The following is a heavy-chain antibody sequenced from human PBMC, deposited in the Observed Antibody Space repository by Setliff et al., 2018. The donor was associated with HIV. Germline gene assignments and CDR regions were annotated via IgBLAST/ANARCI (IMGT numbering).Heavy chain of an antibody. J-gene: IGHJ4*02. Sequence: SGPTLVNPTQTLTLTCTFSGLSLSTSGVGVGWIRQSPGKALEWLAFMYWNNNKHYSTSLKSRLTVTKDNSKNRVVFTMTNMDPVDTATYYCAYSGRQLRGPYFDFWGQGTPVTVSS. V-gene: IGHV2-5*01. CDR1: GLSLSTSGVG. CDR2: MYWNNNK. D-gene: IGHD1-1*01. CDR3: AYSGRQLRGPYFDF.